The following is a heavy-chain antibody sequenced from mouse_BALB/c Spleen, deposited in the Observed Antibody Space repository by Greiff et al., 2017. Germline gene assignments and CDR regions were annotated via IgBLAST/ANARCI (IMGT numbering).Heavy chain of an antibody. CDR2: INSNGGST. Sequence: VHLVESGGGLVKLGGSLKLSCAASGFTFSSYYMSWVRQTPEKRLELVAAINSNGGSTYYPDTVKGRFTISRDNAKNTLYLQMSSLKSEDTALYYCARRDGNYWIDYWGQGTTLTVSS. CDR3: ARRDGNYWIDY. D-gene: IGHD2-1*01. V-gene: IGHV5-6-2*01. J-gene: IGHJ2*01. CDR1: GFTFSSYY.